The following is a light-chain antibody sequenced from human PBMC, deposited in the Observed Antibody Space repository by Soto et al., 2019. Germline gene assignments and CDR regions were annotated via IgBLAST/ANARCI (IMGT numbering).Light chain of an antibody. Sequence: QSVLTQPPSVSGAPGQRVTISCTGSSSNIGAGYDVHWYQQLPGTAPKLLIYRNSNRPSGVPDRFSGCKSGTSASLAITGLQAEDEADYYCHSYDISLSGVVFGGGTKLTVL. CDR2: RNS. V-gene: IGLV1-40*01. CDR3: HSYDISLSGVV. J-gene: IGLJ2*01. CDR1: SSNIGAGYD.